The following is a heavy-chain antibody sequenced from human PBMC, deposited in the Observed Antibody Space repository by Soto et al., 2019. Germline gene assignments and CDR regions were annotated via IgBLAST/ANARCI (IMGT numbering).Heavy chain of an antibody. V-gene: IGHV3-9*01. J-gene: IGHJ4*02. D-gene: IGHD6-6*01. CDR2: ISWNSGGI. Sequence: EVQLVESGGGLVQPGRSLRLSCAASGFTFDDYAMYWVRQAPGKGLEWVSGISWNSGGIGYADSVKGRFIISRDSAKNSLHLQMHSLRTEDTALYYCAKGRGSSIYPNIDYWGQGTLVTVSS. CDR3: AKGRGSSIYPNIDY. CDR1: GFTFDDYA.